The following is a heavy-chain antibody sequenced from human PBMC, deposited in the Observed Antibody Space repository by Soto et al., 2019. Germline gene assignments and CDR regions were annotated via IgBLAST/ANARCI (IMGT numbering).Heavy chain of an antibody. D-gene: IGHD3-9*01. CDR1: GGSIISNNHY. J-gene: IGHJ4*02. Sequence: QLQLRESGPGLVKPSETLSLTCTVSGGSIISNNHYWGWIRQPPGKGLEWIGHIYYSGTTYYNPSLKSRVTLSVDTSKGQFSLKLSSMTVSDTAVYFCARRSTISRGFDYWGQGTRVTVSS. CDR3: ARRSTISRGFDY. CDR2: IYYSGTT. V-gene: IGHV4-39*01.